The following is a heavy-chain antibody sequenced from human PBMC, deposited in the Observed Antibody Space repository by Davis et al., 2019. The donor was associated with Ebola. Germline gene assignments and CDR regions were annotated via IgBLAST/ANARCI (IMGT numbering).Heavy chain of an antibody. CDR2: IDPSDSYT. V-gene: IGHV5-10-1*04. Sequence: GESLKISCKGSGYSFTSYWISWVRQMPGKGLEWMGRIDPSDSYTNYSPSFQGQVTISADKSLSTAYLQWNSLKASDTAMYYCASLRRTITGMDDAFDIWGQGTMATVSS. CDR1: GYSFTSYW. D-gene: IGHD2-8*02. CDR3: ASLRRTITGMDDAFDI. J-gene: IGHJ3*02.